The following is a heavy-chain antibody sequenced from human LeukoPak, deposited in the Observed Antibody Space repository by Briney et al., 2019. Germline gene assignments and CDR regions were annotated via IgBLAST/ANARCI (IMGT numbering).Heavy chain of an antibody. CDR3: ARSGGRDGYNFDY. CDR1: GASISSYY. V-gene: IGHV4-59*01. J-gene: IGHJ4*02. CDR2: ISYSGST. D-gene: IGHD5-24*01. Sequence: SETLSLTCTVSGASISSYYWIWIRQPPGKGLEWIGYISYSGSTNYNPSLKSRVTISVDTSKNQFSLKLSSVSAADTGVYYCARSGGRDGYNFDYWGQGTLVTVSS.